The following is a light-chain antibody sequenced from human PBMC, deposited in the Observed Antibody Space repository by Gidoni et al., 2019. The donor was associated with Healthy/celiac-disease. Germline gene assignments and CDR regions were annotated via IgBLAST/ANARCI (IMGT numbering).Light chain of an antibody. CDR1: QSISSY. J-gene: IGKJ3*01. V-gene: IGKV1-39*01. Sequence: DIQMTQSPSSLSASVGDSVTITCRASQSISSYLNWYQQKPGKAPKLLIYAASSLQSGVPSRFSGSGSGTDFTLTISSLQPEDFATYYCQQSYSTPQFTFXPXTKVDIK. CDR2: AAS. CDR3: QQSYSTPQFT.